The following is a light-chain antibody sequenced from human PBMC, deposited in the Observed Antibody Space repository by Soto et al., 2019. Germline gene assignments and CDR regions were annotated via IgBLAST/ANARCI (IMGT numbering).Light chain of an antibody. V-gene: IGLV2-8*01. J-gene: IGLJ1*01. Sequence: QSALTQPPSASGSPGQSVTISCAGTSSDVGGYNYVSWYQQYPGKVPKLMIYEVSQRPPGVPDRFSGSKSGNTAFLTVSGLQAEDEADYYCLSYADTAYVFGTGTKVTVL. CDR1: SSDVGGYNY. CDR3: LSYADTAYV. CDR2: EVS.